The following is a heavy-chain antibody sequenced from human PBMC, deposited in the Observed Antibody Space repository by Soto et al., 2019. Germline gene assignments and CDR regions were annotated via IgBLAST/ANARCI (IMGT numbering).Heavy chain of an antibody. Sequence: QLQLQESGPGLVKPSETLSLTCTVSGGSISSSSYYWGWIRQPPGKGLEWIGSIYYSGSTYYNPSLKSRVSIAVDTSKNQFSLKLSSVTAADTAVYYCARHVDDYGDYVLPSSSPYWGQGTLVTVSS. CDR2: IYYSGST. D-gene: IGHD4-17*01. J-gene: IGHJ4*02. CDR3: ARHVDDYGDYVLPSSSPY. CDR1: GGSISSSSYY. V-gene: IGHV4-39*01.